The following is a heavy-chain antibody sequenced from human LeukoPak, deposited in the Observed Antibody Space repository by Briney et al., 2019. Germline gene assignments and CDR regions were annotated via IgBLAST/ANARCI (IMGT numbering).Heavy chain of an antibody. J-gene: IGHJ4*02. Sequence: PGGSLRLSCAASGFTLSDYYMSWIRQAPGKGLEWVSYISSSGSTIYYADSVKGRFTISRDNAKNSLYLQMNSLRAEDTAVYYCARAYVRSLLLWFGELCYWGQGTLVTVSS. V-gene: IGHV3-11*01. CDR1: GFTLSDYY. CDR2: ISSSGSTI. D-gene: IGHD3-10*01. CDR3: ARAYVRSLLLWFGELCY.